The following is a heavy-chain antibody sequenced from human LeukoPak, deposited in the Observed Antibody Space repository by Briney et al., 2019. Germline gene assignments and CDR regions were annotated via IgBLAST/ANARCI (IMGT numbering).Heavy chain of an antibody. J-gene: IGHJ4*02. V-gene: IGHV3-30*18. Sequence: PGGSLRLSCAASGFTFSDYGMHWVRQAPGKGLEWVALISYDGSDKIYTDSVKGRFTISRDNSESTLYLQMDSLRGDDAAVYYCAKAVGRISWSFDYWGQGALVTVSS. CDR2: ISYDGSDK. CDR3: AKAVGRISWSFDY. D-gene: IGHD6-13*01. CDR1: GFTFSDYG.